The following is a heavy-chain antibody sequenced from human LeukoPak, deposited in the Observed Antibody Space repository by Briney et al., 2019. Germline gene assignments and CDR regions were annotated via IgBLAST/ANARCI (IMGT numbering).Heavy chain of an antibody. J-gene: IGHJ5*02. CDR1: GGTFSSYA. Sequence: GASVKVSCKASGGTFSSYAISWVRQAPGQGLEWMGGIIPIFGTANYAQKFQGRVTITTDESTSTAYMELSSLRSEDTAVYYCARDRAVTKPNHNWFDPWGQGTLVTVSS. CDR3: ARDRAVTKPNHNWFDP. CDR2: IIPIFGTA. V-gene: IGHV1-69*05. D-gene: IGHD4-11*01.